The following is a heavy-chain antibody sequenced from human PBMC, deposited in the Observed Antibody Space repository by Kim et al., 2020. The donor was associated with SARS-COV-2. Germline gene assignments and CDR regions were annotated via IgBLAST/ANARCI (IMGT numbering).Heavy chain of an antibody. D-gene: IGHD3-16*01. CDR2: IYPGDSDT. Sequence: GESLQISCKASGYSFTYYWIGWVRQMPGKGLEWMGIIYPGDSDTRYSPSFQGQVTISADKSISTAYLQWSSLKAPDTAMYYCARHREAGIIRGGVDYWGQGTLVTVSS. V-gene: IGHV5-51*01. CDR3: ARHREAGIIRGGVDY. J-gene: IGHJ4*02. CDR1: GYSFTYYW.